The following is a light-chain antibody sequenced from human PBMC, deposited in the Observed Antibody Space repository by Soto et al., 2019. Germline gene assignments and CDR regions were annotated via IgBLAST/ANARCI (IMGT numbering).Light chain of an antibody. CDR3: QQYGSSPGT. V-gene: IGKV3-20*01. CDR2: GAS. J-gene: IGKJ1*01. CDR1: QSVSSSY. Sequence: EIVLTHSPGTLSLSPGERDTLSCRASQSVSSSYLAWYQQKPGQAPRLLIYGASSRATGIPDRFSGSGSGTDFTLTISRLEPEDFAVYYCQQYGSSPGTFGQGTKVDIK.